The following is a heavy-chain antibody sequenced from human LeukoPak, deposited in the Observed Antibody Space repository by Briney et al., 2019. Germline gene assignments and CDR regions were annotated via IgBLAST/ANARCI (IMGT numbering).Heavy chain of an antibody. CDR1: GFTFSSYW. CDR3: ARVERSPYCGGDCYSGSFDY. CDR2: INSDGSST. D-gene: IGHD2-21*02. Sequence: PGGSLRLSCAASGFTFSSYWMHWVRQAPGKGLVWVSRINSDGSSTSYADSVKGRFTISRDNAKNTLYLQMNSLRAEDTAVYYCARVERSPYCGGDCYSGSFDYWGQGTLVTVSS. J-gene: IGHJ4*02. V-gene: IGHV3-74*01.